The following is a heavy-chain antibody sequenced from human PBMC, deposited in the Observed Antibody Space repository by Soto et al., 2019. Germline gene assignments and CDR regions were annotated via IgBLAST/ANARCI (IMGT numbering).Heavy chain of an antibody. Sequence: SVKVSCKASGGTFSSYAISWVRQAPGQGLEWMGGIIPIFGTANYAQKFQGRVTITADESTSTAYMELSSLRSEDTAVYYCARGYCSSTSCLAGYYYYGMDVWGQGTTVTVS. CDR3: ARGYCSSTSCLAGYYYYGMDV. D-gene: IGHD2-2*01. CDR2: IIPIFGTA. V-gene: IGHV1-69*13. J-gene: IGHJ6*02. CDR1: GGTFSSYA.